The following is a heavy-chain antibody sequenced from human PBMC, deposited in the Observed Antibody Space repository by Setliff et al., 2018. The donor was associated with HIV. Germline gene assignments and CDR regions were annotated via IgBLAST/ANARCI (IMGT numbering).Heavy chain of an antibody. Sequence: SETLSLTCTVSGGSISSSSYYWGWIRQPPGKGREWIGSIFYSGSANYNPSLRSPVAISVDTSKNQFSLKLTSVTAADTAVYYCARVRKTTPGAFDIWGQGTMVTVSS. CDR1: GGSISSSSYY. J-gene: IGHJ3*02. CDR3: ARVRKTTPGAFDI. V-gene: IGHV4-39*01. CDR2: IFYSGSA. D-gene: IGHD2-15*01.